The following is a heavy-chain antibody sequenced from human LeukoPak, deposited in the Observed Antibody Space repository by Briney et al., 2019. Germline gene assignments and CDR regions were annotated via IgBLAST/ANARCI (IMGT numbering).Heavy chain of an antibody. V-gene: IGHV6-1*01. CDR1: GDSVSSNSAA. J-gene: IGHJ4*02. D-gene: IGHD6-13*01. CDR3: ARGWEPYSSSFDY. Sequence: SQTLSLTCAISGDSVSSNSAAWNWIRQSPSRVLEWLGRTYFRSKWYNEYAISVKSRITINPDTSKNQFSLQLNSVTPEDTAVYYCARGWEPYSSSFDYWGQGTLVTVSS. CDR2: TYFRSKWYN.